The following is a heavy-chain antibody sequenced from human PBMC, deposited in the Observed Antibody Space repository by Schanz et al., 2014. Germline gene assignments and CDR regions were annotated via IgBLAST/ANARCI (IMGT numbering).Heavy chain of an antibody. D-gene: IGHD4-17*01. Sequence: EVQLVESGGGLVQPGGSLRLSCETSGFTFSNHAMSWVRQAPGQGLEWVSAISGRGGRTYYADSVKGRFTSSRDNSKNTLYLQMNSLRAEDTAVYYCAKDCPSDYGDHCFDFWGQGNLVTVSS. CDR2: ISGRGGRT. V-gene: IGHV3-23*04. J-gene: IGHJ4*02. CDR3: AKDCPSDYGDHCFDF. CDR1: GFTFSNHA.